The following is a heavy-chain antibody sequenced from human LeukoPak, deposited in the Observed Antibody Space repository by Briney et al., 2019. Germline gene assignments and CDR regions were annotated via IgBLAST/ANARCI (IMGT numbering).Heavy chain of an antibody. V-gene: IGHV6-1*01. CDR1: RDSVSHNSAA. CDR2: TYYKSKQNH. D-gene: IGHD1-26*01. Sequence: SQTLSLTCASSRDSVSHNSAAWGWTRPSPSRGREWLGRTYYKSKQNHDCPVSANGRITSNPHTPQNQFSLQRNRIRPEDTFIYNCARHHRCYMEISYIDPWGQGTLVT. CDR3: ARHHRCYMEISYIDP. J-gene: IGHJ5*02.